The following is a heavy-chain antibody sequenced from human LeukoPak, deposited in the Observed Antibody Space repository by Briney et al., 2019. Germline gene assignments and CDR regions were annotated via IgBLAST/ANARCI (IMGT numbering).Heavy chain of an antibody. CDR1: GFTFRSHW. D-gene: IGHD3-10*01. CDR2: ISSDGTNT. J-gene: IGHJ4*02. CDR3: TRGPPDGSGNYYPGDF. V-gene: IGHV3-74*01. Sequence: SGGPLRLSCAASGFTFRSHWMHWVRQAPGKGLVWVSRISSDGTNTNYADSVKGRFTISRDNAKNTLYLQMNSLRVEDTAVYYCTRGPPDGSGNYYPGDFWGQGTLVTVSS.